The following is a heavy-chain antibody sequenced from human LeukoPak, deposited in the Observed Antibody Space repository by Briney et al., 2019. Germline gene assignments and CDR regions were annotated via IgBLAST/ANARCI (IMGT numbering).Heavy chain of an antibody. CDR3: ARTTVYCSGGSCYYYYYAMDV. Sequence: SETLSLTCTVSGASLSSGISYWGWIRQPPGKGLEWIEDIFYSGTTNYSPSLKSRVTMSLDTSENQFSLRLSSVTAVDTAVYYCARTTVYCSGGSCYYYYYAMDVWGQGTTVTVSS. J-gene: IGHJ6*02. CDR2: IFYSGTT. V-gene: IGHV4-61*01. D-gene: IGHD2-15*01. CDR1: GASLSSGISY.